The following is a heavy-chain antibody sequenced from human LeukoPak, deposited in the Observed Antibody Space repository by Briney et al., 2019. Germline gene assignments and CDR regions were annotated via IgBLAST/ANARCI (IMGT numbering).Heavy chain of an antibody. Sequence: SETLSLTCTVSGGSISSGDYYWSWIRQPPGKGLEWFGYIYYSGSTYYNPSLKSRVTISVDTSKNQFSLKLSSVTAADTAVYYCAREVVPAARFDYWGQGTLVTVSS. D-gene: IGHD2-2*01. J-gene: IGHJ4*02. CDR2: IYYSGST. CDR1: GGSISSGDYY. V-gene: IGHV4-30-4*01. CDR3: AREVVPAARFDY.